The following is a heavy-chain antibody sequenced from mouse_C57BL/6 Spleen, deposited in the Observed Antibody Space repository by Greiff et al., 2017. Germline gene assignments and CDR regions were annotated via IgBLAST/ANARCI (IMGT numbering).Heavy chain of an antibody. CDR2: ISSGSSTI. V-gene: IGHV5-17*01. CDR1: GFTFSDYG. J-gene: IGHJ3*01. Sequence: EVKLVESGGGLVKPGGSLKFSCAASGFTFSDYGMHWVRQAPEKGLEWVAYISSGSSTIYYADTVKGRFTISRDNAKNTLFLQMTSLRSEDTAMYYCARNGFAYWGQGTLVTVSA. CDR3: ARNGFAY.